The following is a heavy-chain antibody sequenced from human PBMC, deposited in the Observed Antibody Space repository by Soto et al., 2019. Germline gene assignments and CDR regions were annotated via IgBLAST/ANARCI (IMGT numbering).Heavy chain of an antibody. D-gene: IGHD3-22*01. CDR2: ISYDGSNK. CDR1: GFTFSSYG. V-gene: IGHV3-30*18. J-gene: IGHJ4*02. Sequence: GGSLRLSCAASGFTFSSYGMHWVRQAPGKGLEWVAVISYDGSNKYYADSVKGRFTISRDNSKNTLYLQMNSLRAEDTAVYYCAKMGWYYYDSSGSRDYWGQGTLVTVSS. CDR3: AKMGWYYYDSSGSRDY.